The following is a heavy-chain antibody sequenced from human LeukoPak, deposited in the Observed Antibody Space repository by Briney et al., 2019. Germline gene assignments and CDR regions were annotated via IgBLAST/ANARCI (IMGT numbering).Heavy chain of an antibody. J-gene: IGHJ4*02. CDR2: IGAYNGNT. CDR3: ARVGGDIVVVPAAVYFDY. V-gene: IGHV1-18*04. CDR1: GYTFTSYY. Sequence: GASVKVSCKASGYTFTSYYMHWVRQAPGQGLEWMGWIGAYNGNTNYAQKLQGRVTMTTDTSTSTAYMELRSLRSDDTAVYYCARVGGDIVVVPAAVYFDYWGQGTLVTVSS. D-gene: IGHD2-2*01.